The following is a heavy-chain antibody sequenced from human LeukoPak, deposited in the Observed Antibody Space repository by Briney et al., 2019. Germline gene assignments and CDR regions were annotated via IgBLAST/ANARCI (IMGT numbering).Heavy chain of an antibody. CDR2: ITGGGRTT. Sequence: PGGSLRLSCAGSGFKFSNYAMSWVRQVPGKGLEWLSAITGGGRTTRYADSVKGRFTICRDNSKNTLYLQMNGLRVEDTAIYYCAKDRSNAYDYYYMDVWGKGTTVTVSS. CDR3: AKDRSNAYDYYYMDV. D-gene: IGHD2-21*01. J-gene: IGHJ6*03. V-gene: IGHV3-23*01. CDR1: GFKFSNYA.